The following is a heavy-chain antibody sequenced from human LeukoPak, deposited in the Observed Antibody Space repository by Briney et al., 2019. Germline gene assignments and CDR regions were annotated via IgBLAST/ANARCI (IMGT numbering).Heavy chain of an antibody. CDR1: GYSISSGYY. CDR2: IYHSGRT. CDR3: ARGANYDFWSGYYMEDWFDP. V-gene: IGHV4-38-2*02. Sequence: SETLSLTCTVSGYSISSGYYWGWIRQPPGKGLEWIGSIYHSGRTFYNPSLKSRVTISVDTSKNQFSLKLTSVTAADTAVYYCARGANYDFWSGYYMEDWFDPWGQGTLVTVSS. J-gene: IGHJ5*02. D-gene: IGHD3-3*01.